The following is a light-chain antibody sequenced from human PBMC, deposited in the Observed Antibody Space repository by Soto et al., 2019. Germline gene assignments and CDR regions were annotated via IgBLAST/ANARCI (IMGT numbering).Light chain of an antibody. J-gene: IGKJ3*01. V-gene: IGKV3-20*01. CDR2: AS. Sequence: EIVLTQSPGTLSLSPGEKATLSCRASQSVSDSYLAWYQKKPGQAPRLLIYASSRATGIPDRFSGSGSGTDFTLTISRLEPEDFAVYYWQHYGTSALFGPGTKVDIK. CDR1: QSVSDSY. CDR3: QHYGTSAL.